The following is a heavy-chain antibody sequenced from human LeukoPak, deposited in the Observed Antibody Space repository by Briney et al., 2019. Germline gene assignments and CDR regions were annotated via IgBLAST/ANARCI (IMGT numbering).Heavy chain of an antibody. Sequence: GASVKVSCKASGYTFTSYGISWVRQAPGQGLEWMGWISAYNGNTNYAQKLQGRVTMTTDTSTSTAYMELRSLRSDDTAVYYCARSRFLEWSNNWFDPWGQGTLVIVSS. D-gene: IGHD3-3*01. J-gene: IGHJ5*02. CDR1: GYTFTSYG. V-gene: IGHV1-18*01. CDR2: ISAYNGNT. CDR3: ARSRFLEWSNNWFDP.